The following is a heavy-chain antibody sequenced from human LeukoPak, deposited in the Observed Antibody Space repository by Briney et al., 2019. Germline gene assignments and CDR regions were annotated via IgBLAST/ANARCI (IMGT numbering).Heavy chain of an antibody. CDR1: GFTFDDCT. Sequence: PGGSLRLSCAASGFTFDDCTMHWVRQAPGKGLEWVSLISWDGGSTYYADSVKGRFTISRDNSKNSLYLQMNSLRTEDTALYYCAKDILRTGVDAFDIWGQGTMVTVSS. CDR3: AKDILRTGVDAFDI. D-gene: IGHD2-15*01. J-gene: IGHJ3*02. V-gene: IGHV3-43*01. CDR2: ISWDGGST.